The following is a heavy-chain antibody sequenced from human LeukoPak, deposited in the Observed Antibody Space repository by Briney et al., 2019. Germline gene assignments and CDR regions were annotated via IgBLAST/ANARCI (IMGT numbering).Heavy chain of an antibody. CDR1: GGSISSSNW. D-gene: IGHD2-2*01. Sequence: SETLSLTCAVSGGSISSSNWWSWVRQPPGKGLEWIGETYDGGSTNYNPSLKSRLNISVDKSKNQFSLKVTSVTAADTAVYYCARVGGYCTSTSCSNSYYYYGMDVWGQGTTVPVSS. V-gene: IGHV4-4*02. CDR2: TYDGGST. J-gene: IGHJ6*02. CDR3: ARVGGYCTSTSCSNSYYYYGMDV.